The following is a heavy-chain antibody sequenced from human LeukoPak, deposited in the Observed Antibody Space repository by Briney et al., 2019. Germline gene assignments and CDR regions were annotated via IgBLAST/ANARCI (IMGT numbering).Heavy chain of an antibody. V-gene: IGHV3-48*04. Sequence: GGSLRLSCAASGFKFGSFSMGWVRQAPGKGLEWLSYITSSSSATYYADSLMGRFTISRDNAKNSLYLQINSLRVDDTAVYYCARAIASYGGSAFWGQGTLVTVSS. CDR3: ARAIASYGGSAF. CDR2: ITSSSSAT. CDR1: GFKFGSFS. D-gene: IGHD5-18*01. J-gene: IGHJ4*02.